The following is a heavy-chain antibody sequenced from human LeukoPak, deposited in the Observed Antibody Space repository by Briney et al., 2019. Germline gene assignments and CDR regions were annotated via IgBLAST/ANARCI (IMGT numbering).Heavy chain of an antibody. D-gene: IGHD2-21*01. Sequence: GGSLRLSCAGSGFTFSRYGMHWVRQAPGKGLEWVAGIQYDGSKTYYGDSVKGRFSISRDNSRNTLYLQMSSLRAEDTAVYSCARDVDTSNHMSIFDPWGQGTLVTVSS. V-gene: IGHV3-33*01. J-gene: IGHJ5*02. CDR2: IQYDGSKT. CDR3: ARDVDTSNHMSIFDP. CDR1: GFTFSRYG.